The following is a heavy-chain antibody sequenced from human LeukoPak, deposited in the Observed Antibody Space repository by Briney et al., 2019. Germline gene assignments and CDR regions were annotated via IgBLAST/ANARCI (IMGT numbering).Heavy chain of an antibody. Sequence: GGSLRLSCAASAFTFSNYWMSGVRQAPGKGLEWVANIKEDGSEINYVDSVKGRFTISRDNAKNSLYLQMNSLRVDDTALYYCARDRGYSTFDYWGQGTLVTVSS. J-gene: IGHJ4*02. CDR2: IKEDGSEI. CDR1: AFTFSNYW. D-gene: IGHD4-23*01. V-gene: IGHV3-7*01. CDR3: ARDRGYSTFDY.